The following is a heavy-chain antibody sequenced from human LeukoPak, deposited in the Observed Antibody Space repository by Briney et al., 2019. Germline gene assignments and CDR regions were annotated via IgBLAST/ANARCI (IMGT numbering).Heavy chain of an antibody. CDR3: ARSFLSIAAAATDY. Sequence: PGGSLRLSCAASGFTFSSYSMNWVRQAPGKGLEWVSSISSSSSYIYYADSVKGRFTISRDNAKNSLYLQMNSLRAEDTAVYYCARSFLSIAAAATDYWGQGALVTVSS. CDR1: GFTFSSYS. J-gene: IGHJ4*02. CDR2: ISSSSSYI. D-gene: IGHD6-13*01. V-gene: IGHV3-21*01.